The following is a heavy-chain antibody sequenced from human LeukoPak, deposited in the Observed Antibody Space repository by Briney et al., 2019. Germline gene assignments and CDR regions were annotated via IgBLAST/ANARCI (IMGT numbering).Heavy chain of an antibody. J-gene: IGHJ4*02. V-gene: IGHV1-18*01. CDR2: ISAYNGNT. D-gene: IGHD3-22*01. CDR3: AKDAGTRDYYDSSGYYVSPPDY. CDR1: GYTFTSYG. Sequence: ASVKVSCKASGYTFTSYGISWVRQAPGQGLEWMGWISAYNGNTNYAQKLQGRVTMTTDTSTSTAYMELRSLRSDDTAVYYCAKDAGTRDYYDSSGYYVSPPDYWGQGTLVTVSS.